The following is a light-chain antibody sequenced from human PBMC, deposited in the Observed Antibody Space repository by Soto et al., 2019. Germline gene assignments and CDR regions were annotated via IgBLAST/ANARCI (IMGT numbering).Light chain of an antibody. V-gene: IGLV2-14*01. CDR2: EVS. J-gene: IGLJ1*01. CDR1: SSDVGGYNY. Sequence: QSALTQPASVSGSPGQSITISCTGTSSDVGGYNYVSWYQQHPGKAPKLMIYEVSNRPSGVSNRFSGSKSGNTASLTISGLQAEDEADYYCSSYTSSSIDDVCGPGTKLTVL. CDR3: SSYTSSSIDDV.